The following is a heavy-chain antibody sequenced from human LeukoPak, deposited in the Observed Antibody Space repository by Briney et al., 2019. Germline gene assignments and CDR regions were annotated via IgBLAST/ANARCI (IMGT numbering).Heavy chain of an antibody. Sequence: SETLSLTCAVYGGSFSGYYWSWICQPPGKGLEWIGEINHSGSTNYNPSLKSRVTISVDTSKNQFSLKLSSVTAADTAVYYCARGGPGYSSSWHSTLDYWGQGTLVTVSS. D-gene: IGHD6-13*01. CDR2: INHSGST. J-gene: IGHJ4*02. CDR3: ARGGPGYSSSWHSTLDY. V-gene: IGHV4-34*01. CDR1: GGSFSGYY.